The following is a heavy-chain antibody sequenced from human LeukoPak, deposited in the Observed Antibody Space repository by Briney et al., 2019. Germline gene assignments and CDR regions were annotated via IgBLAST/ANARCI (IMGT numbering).Heavy chain of an antibody. J-gene: IGHJ3*01. Sequence: GGSLRLSCAASGFTFNNYWMHWVRQAPGMGLVWVSSIRFDGGDTAYADSAKGRFTISRDNAKNTMFLHMNNLRAEDTAVYYCAKEIDGFDVWGQGTLVTVSS. CDR1: GFTFNNYW. V-gene: IGHV3-74*01. CDR3: AKEIDGFDV. CDR2: IRFDGGDT.